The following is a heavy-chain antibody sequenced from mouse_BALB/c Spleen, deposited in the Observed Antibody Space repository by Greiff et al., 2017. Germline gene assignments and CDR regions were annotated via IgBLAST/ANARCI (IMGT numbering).Heavy chain of an antibody. CDR1: GFTFSDAW. CDR2: ISSKADNHAT. D-gene: IGHD2-1*01. J-gene: IGHJ1*01. CDR3: TREGGNHWYFDV. V-gene: IGHV6-6*01. Sequence: EVKVEESGGGLVQPGGSMKLSCAASGFTFSDAWMDWVRQSPEKGLEWVAEISSKADNHATYYAESVKGRFTISRDNSKSSVYLQMNSLRAEDTGIYYCTREGGNHWYFDVWGAGTTVTVSS.